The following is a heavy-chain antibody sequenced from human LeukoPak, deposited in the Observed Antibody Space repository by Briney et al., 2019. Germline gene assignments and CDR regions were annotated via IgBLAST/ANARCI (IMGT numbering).Heavy chain of an antibody. CDR1: GYTLTELS. CDR3: ATDISRYHPTIVGGNWFDP. Sequence: ASVKVSCKVSGYTLTELSMHWVRQAPGKGLEWMGGFDPEDGETIYAQKFQGRVTMTEDTSTDTAYMELSSLRSEDTAVYYCATDISRYHPTIVGGNWFDPWGQGTLVTVSS. V-gene: IGHV1-24*01. D-gene: IGHD1-26*01. CDR2: FDPEDGET. J-gene: IGHJ5*02.